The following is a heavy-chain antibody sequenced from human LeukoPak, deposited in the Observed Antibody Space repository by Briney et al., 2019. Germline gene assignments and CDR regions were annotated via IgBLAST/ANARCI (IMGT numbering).Heavy chain of an antibody. Sequence: GGSLRLSCAASGFTFSDYYMSWIRQAPGKGLEWVSYISSSGSTIYYADSVKGRFTISRDNAKNSLYLQMNSLRAEDTAVYYCARIQSYYYYYMDVWGKGTTVTVSS. J-gene: IGHJ6*03. CDR1: GFTFSDYY. CDR3: ARIQSYYYYYMDV. CDR2: ISSSGSTI. V-gene: IGHV3-11*04.